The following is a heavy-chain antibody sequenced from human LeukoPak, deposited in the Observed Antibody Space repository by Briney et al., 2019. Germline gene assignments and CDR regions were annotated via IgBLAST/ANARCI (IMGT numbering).Heavy chain of an antibody. D-gene: IGHD4-17*01. Sequence: AGGSLRLSCAASGFTFSSYWMSWVRQAPGKGLEWVANIKQDGSEKYYVDSVKGRFTISRDNVENSLSLQMNSLRAEDTAVYYCARERFYGDYFDYWGQGTLVTVSS. V-gene: IGHV3-7*01. CDR3: ARERFYGDYFDY. J-gene: IGHJ4*02. CDR1: GFTFSSYW. CDR2: IKQDGSEK.